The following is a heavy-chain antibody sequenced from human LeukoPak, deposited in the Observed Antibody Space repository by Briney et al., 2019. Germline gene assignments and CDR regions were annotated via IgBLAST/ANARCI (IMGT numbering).Heavy chain of an antibody. J-gene: IGHJ3*02. CDR3: ARGLRHIVVVTASGTWDAFDI. Sequence: ASVKVSCKTSGYTFTGYYMHWVRQAPGQGLEWMGWINPNSGGTNYAQKFQGRVTMTRDTSISTAYMELSRLRSDDTAVYYCARGLRHIVVVTASGTWDAFDIWGQGTMVTVSS. V-gene: IGHV1-2*02. CDR2: INPNSGGT. D-gene: IGHD2-21*02. CDR1: GYTFTGYY.